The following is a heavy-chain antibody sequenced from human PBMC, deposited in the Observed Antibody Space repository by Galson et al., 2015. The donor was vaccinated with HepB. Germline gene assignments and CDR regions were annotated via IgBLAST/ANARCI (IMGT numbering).Heavy chain of an antibody. CDR1: GFTLSSHG. CDR2: ISYDGSKK. D-gene: IGHD3-3*01. CDR3: AKDHDFWSGRLDY. J-gene: IGHJ4*02. V-gene: IGHV3-30*18. Sequence: SLRLSCAASGFTLSSHGMHWVRQAPGKGLEWVAVISYDGSKKYYADSVKGRFTISRDNSKNTLYLQMNSLRAEDTAVYYCAKDHDFWSGRLDYWGQGTLVTVSS.